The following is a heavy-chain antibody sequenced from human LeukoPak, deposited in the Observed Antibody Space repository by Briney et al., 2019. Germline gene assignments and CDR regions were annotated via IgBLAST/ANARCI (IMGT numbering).Heavy chain of an antibody. V-gene: IGHV3-48*04. CDR2: ISGSGETI. Sequence: PGGSLRLSCAASGFTFSSYSMNWVRQAPGKGLEWVSYISGSGETIYYADSVKGRFTISRDNANKSLYLHMSSLRVEDTAIYYCIPPAAGLRRTISTEYFQHWGQGALVTVSS. CDR1: GFTFSSYS. CDR3: IPPAAGLRRTISTEYFQH. J-gene: IGHJ1*01. D-gene: IGHD6-13*01.